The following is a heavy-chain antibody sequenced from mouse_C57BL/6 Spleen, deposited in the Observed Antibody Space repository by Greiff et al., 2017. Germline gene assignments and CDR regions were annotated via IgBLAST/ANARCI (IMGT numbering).Heavy chain of an antibody. CDR2: IRNKANGYTT. Sequence: EVQLVESGGGLVQPGGSLSLSCAASGFTFTDYYMSWVRQPPGKALEWLGFIRNKANGYTTEYSASVKGRFTISRDNSQSILYLQMNALRAEDSATYYCARSPLLRSWYFDVWGTGTTVTVSS. J-gene: IGHJ1*03. CDR1: GFTFTDYY. V-gene: IGHV7-3*01. D-gene: IGHD1-1*01. CDR3: ARSPLLRSWYFDV.